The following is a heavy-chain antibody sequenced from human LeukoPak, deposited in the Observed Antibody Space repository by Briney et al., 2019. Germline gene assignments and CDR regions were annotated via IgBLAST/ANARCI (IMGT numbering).Heavy chain of an antibody. CDR2: IRSTPDGGAT. J-gene: IGHJ4*02. Sequence: PGGSLRLSCAASGFTFISSWMTWDRQAPGKGLEWVGRIRSTPDGGATDYAAPVKGRFTISRDDSKNTLYLQMSSLRTEDTAVYYCATDLHFGYCTATSCANYWGQGTLVTVSS. CDR3: ATDLHFGYCTATSCANY. CDR1: GFTFISSW. V-gene: IGHV3-15*01. D-gene: IGHD2-2*03.